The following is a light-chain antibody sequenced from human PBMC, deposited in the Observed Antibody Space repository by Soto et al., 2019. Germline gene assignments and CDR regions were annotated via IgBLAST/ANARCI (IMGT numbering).Light chain of an antibody. Sequence: EVVLSQSPGGLSLSPGERVTLSCMSSQSDRSSYLAWYQQKPGQAPSLLIYGASNRATGIADRFSGSGSGTGFTLTISRLEPEDFAVYYWQQYGSPPSFGGGTKVDIK. J-gene: IGKJ4*01. V-gene: IGKV3-20*01. CDR1: QSDRSSY. CDR2: GAS. CDR3: QQYGSPPS.